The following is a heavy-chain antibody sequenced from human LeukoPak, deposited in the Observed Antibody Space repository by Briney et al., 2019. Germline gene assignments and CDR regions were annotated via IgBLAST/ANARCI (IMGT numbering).Heavy chain of an antibody. J-gene: IGHJ4*02. Sequence: GGSLRLSCAASGFTFSSYAMHWVRQAPGKGLEYVSAISSNGGSTYYANSVKGRFTISRDNSKNTLYLQMGSLRAEDMAEYYCARVVQGYDYWGQGTLVTVSS. D-gene: IGHD5-12*01. V-gene: IGHV3-64*01. CDR1: GFTFSSYA. CDR2: ISSNGGST. CDR3: ARVVQGYDY.